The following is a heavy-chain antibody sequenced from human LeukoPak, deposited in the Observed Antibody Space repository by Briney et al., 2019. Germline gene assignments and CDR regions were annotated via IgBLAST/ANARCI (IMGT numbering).Heavy chain of an antibody. D-gene: IGHD2-2*01. CDR1: CGSMSIYY. CDR3: ARDTPYCSSTSCYVLHGSRAFRGMDV. Sequence: SDTLSLTCTLSCGSMSIYYWRCLRDPPGKGLEGFVYIYYSENPNYNPPLKSRVTISVDTSKNQFSLKLSSVTAADTAVYYCARDTPYCSSTSCYVLHGSRAFRGMDVWGQGTTVTVSS. CDR2: IYYSENP. J-gene: IGHJ6*02. V-gene: IGHV4-59*01.